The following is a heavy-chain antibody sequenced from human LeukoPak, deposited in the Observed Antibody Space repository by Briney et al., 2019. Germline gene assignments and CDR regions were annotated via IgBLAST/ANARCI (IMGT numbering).Heavy chain of an antibody. Sequence: PGGSLRLSCAASGFTFSSYAMSWVRQAPGKGLEWVAFIRYDGSNKYYADSVKGRFTISRDNAKNSLYLQMNSLRAEDTAVYYCARAPREWLLGYYFDYWGQGTLVTVSS. CDR2: IRYDGSNK. J-gene: IGHJ4*02. CDR1: GFTFSSYA. V-gene: IGHV3-30*02. CDR3: ARAPREWLLGYYFDY. D-gene: IGHD3-3*01.